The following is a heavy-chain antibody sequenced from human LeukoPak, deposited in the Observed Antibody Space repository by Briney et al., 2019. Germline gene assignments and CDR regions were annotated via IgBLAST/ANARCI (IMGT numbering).Heavy chain of an antibody. D-gene: IGHD3-10*01. Sequence: GESLKISCQGSGYSFTTYWIGWVRQMPGKGLEWMGIIYPGDSDTKYSPSFQGQVTMSADKSISTAYLQWSSLKASDTAMYYCARRDYGSGSYYKEPLDYWGQGTLVTVSS. CDR1: GYSFTTYW. J-gene: IGHJ4*02. CDR2: IYPGDSDT. CDR3: ARRDYGSGSYYKEPLDY. V-gene: IGHV5-51*01.